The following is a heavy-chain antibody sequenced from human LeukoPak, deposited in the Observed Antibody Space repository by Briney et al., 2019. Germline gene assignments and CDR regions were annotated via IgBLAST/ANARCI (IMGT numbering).Heavy chain of an antibody. CDR3: ARGIAVAGHYYYYMDV. Sequence: PGGSLRLSCAASGFTFSDYYMSWIRQAPGKGLEWVSYISSSGSTIYYADSVKGRFTISRDNAKNSLYLQMNSLRAEDTALYYCARGIAVAGHYYYYMDVWGKGTTVTVSS. CDR1: GFTFSDYY. CDR2: ISSSGSTI. V-gene: IGHV3-11*01. J-gene: IGHJ6*03. D-gene: IGHD6-19*01.